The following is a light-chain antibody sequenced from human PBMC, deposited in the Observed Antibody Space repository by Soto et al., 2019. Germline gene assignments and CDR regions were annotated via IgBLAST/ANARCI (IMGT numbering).Light chain of an antibody. V-gene: IGKV3-20*01. CDR2: DAS. CDR3: QQCGSSPWT. J-gene: IGKJ1*01. Sequence: ILMTQSPATMSVSTWERDKVFCRASQSVSSNLAWYQQKPGQAPRLLIYDASNRATGIPARFSGSGSGTDFTLTISRLEPEDFAVYYCQQCGSSPWTFGQGTKVDIK. CDR1: QSVSSN.